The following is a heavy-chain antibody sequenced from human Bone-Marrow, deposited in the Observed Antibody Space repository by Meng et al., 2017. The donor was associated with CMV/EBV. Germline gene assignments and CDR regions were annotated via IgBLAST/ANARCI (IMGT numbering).Heavy chain of an antibody. V-gene: IGHV1-69*05. J-gene: IGHJ6*02. CDR2: IIPIFGTA. CDR3: ASAYSRGAYYYGMDV. Sequence: SVKVSCQASRGTFRSYAISWVRQAPGQGLEWMGGIIPIFGTANYAQKFQGRVTITTDESTSTAYMELSSLRSEDAAVYYCASAYSRGAYYYGMDVWGQGTTVTVSS. CDR1: RGTFRSYA. D-gene: IGHD2-15*01.